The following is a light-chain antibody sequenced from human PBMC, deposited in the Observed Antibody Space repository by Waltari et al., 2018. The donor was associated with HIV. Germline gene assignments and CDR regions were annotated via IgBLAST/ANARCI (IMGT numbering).Light chain of an antibody. V-gene: IGKV1-5*03. CDR2: QAS. Sequence: DIQMTQSPSTVSASVGDRVTITCRASQSISSWLAWYQKKPGKAPKLLIYQASILDSGVPSRFSGSRSGTEFTLTISSLQPDDFATYYCQKYDHYFWTFGQGTKVEIK. CDR3: QKYDHYFWT. J-gene: IGKJ1*01. CDR1: QSISSW.